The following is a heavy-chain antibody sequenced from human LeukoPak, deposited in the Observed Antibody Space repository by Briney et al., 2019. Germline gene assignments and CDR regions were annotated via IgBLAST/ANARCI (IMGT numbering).Heavy chain of an antibody. CDR3: ARHVPTYYYDSTYFDY. V-gene: IGHV4-38-2*01. D-gene: IGHD3-22*01. CDR2: IYHSGST. CDR1: GYSISSGYY. Sequence: SETLSLTCAVSGYSISSGYYWGWIRQPPGKGLGWIGSIYHSGSTYYNPSLKSRVTISVDTSKNQFSLKLSSVTAADTAVYYCARHVPTYYYDSTYFDYWGQGTLVTVSS. J-gene: IGHJ4*02.